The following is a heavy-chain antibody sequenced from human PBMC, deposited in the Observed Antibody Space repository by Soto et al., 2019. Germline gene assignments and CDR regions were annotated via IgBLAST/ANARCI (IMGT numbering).Heavy chain of an antibody. CDR2: INAGNGNT. CDR3: AKDLAVAGIFGYYYYYGMDV. Sequence: ASVKVSCKASGFTFTSYAMHWVRQAPGQRLEWMGWINAGNGNTKYSQRFQGRVTITRDTSASTAYMELSSLRSEDTAVYYCAKDLAVAGIFGYYYYYGMDVWGQGTTVTVSS. CDR1: GFTFTSYA. V-gene: IGHV1-3*01. D-gene: IGHD6-19*01. J-gene: IGHJ6*02.